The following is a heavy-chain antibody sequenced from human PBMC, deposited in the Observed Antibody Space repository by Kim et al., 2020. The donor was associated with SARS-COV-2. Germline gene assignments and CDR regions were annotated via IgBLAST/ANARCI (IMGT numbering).Heavy chain of an antibody. Sequence: GGSLRRSCAASGFTFNNYGMHWVRQAPGKGLEWVAVVSHDGSQTHYVDSVKGRFTVSRDNSNDTLFLQMNSLRAEDTAMYYCAKDRGSFWSLDYWGLGTL. CDR2: VSHDGSQT. V-gene: IGHV3-30*18. CDR1: GFTFNNYG. CDR3: AKDRGSFWSLDY. D-gene: IGHD6-19*01. J-gene: IGHJ4*02.